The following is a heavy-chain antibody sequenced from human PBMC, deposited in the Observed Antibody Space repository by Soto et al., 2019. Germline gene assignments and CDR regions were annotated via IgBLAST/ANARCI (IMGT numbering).Heavy chain of an antibody. CDR3: ASQAGSGSYYNYYYYGMDV. Sequence: GGSLRLSCAASGFTFSSYGMHWVRQAPGKGLEWVAVIWYDGSNKYYADSVKGRFTISRDNSKNTLYLQMNSLRAEDTAVYYCASQAGSGSYYNYYYYGMDVWGQGTTVTVSS. V-gene: IGHV3-33*01. CDR2: IWYDGSNK. D-gene: IGHD3-10*01. J-gene: IGHJ6*02. CDR1: GFTFSSYG.